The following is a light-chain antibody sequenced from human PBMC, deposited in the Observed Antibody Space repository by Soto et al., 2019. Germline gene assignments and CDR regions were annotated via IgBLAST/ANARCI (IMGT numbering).Light chain of an antibody. J-gene: IGKJ1*01. Sequence: EVVLTQSPATLSLSPGESAPLSCRSSLNVNNYLAWYQQKPGQAPRLLIYGASSRASGVPDRFSGSGSGTDFTLTISRLEPEDFAVYCCQQYGRSPPTFGQGTKVDIK. V-gene: IGKV3-20*01. CDR1: LNVNNY. CDR3: QQYGRSPPT. CDR2: GAS.